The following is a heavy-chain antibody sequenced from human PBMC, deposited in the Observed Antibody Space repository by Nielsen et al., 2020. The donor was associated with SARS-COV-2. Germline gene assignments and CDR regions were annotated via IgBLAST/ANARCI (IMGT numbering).Heavy chain of an antibody. CDR2: ISSSSSYI. Sequence: GGSLRLSCAASGFTFSSYSMNWVRQAPGKGLEWVSSISSSSSYIYYADSVKGRFTISRDNAKNSLYLQMNSLRAEDTAVYYCAKALYGDHAEDYFDSWGQGTLVTVSS. D-gene: IGHD4-17*01. CDR3: AKALYGDHAEDYFDS. J-gene: IGHJ4*02. V-gene: IGHV3-21*01. CDR1: GFTFSSYS.